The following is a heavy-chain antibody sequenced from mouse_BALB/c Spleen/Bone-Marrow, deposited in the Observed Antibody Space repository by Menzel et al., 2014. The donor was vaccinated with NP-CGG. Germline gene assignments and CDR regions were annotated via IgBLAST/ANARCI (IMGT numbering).Heavy chain of an antibody. CDR2: IWGDGST. Sequence: QVQPKESGPGLVAPSQSLSITCTVSGFSLTGYGVNWVRQPPGKGLEWLGMIWGDGSTDYNSALKSRLSISKDNSKSQVFLNMNSLQTDDTARYYCAREPHYYAMDYWGQGTSVTVSS. CDR3: AREPHYYAMDY. CDR1: GFSLTGYG. V-gene: IGHV2-6-7*01. J-gene: IGHJ4*01.